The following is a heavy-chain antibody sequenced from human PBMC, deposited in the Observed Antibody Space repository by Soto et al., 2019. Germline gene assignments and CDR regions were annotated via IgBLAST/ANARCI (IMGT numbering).Heavy chain of an antibody. Sequence: ASVKVSCEASGYTFTSYYMLWVRQAPGQGLEWMGIINPSGGSTSYAQKFQGRVTMTRDTSTSTVYMELSSLRSEDTAVYYCARDSLSYYGSGSYYNKRGVYYYYGMDVWGQGTTVTVSS. V-gene: IGHV1-46*01. D-gene: IGHD3-10*01. CDR1: GYTFTSYY. CDR3: ARDSLSYYGSGSYYNKRGVYYYYGMDV. CDR2: INPSGGST. J-gene: IGHJ6*02.